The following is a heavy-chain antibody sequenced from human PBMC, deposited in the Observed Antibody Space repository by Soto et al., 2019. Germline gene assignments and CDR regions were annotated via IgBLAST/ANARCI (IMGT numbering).Heavy chain of an antibody. J-gene: IGHJ6*02. Sequence: QVRLVESGGGVVQPGRSLRLSCVASGFTFSDYGMHWVRHSPGKGLEWVAVISYHGNEYYSDSVKGRFTISRDNSDKTLYLQMNCLRAEDTAVYYCAKLAVVVPATPHDYMDVWGQGTAVTVSS. CDR1: GFTFSDYG. D-gene: IGHD2-2*01. CDR3: AKLAVVVPATPHDYMDV. CDR2: ISYHGNE. V-gene: IGHV3-30*18.